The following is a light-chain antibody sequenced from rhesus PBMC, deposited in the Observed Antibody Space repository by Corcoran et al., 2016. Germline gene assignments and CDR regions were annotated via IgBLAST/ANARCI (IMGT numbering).Light chain of an antibody. CDR3: QQGYSTPYS. J-gene: IGKJ2*01. V-gene: IGKV1-33*02. CDR2: AAS. CDR1: QGISNA. Sequence: DIQMSQSPSSLSASVGDKVTITCRASQGISNALAWYQQTPGKAPKLLLYAASSLDSGVPSRFSGSRSGTDFTLTISSLPPEDFATYYCQQGYSTPYSFGQGTKVEIK.